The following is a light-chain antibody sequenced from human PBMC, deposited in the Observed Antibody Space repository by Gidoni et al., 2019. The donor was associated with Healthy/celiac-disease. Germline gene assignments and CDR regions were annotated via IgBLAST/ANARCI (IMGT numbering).Light chain of an antibody. J-gene: IGKJ2*01. CDR3: QQSYSTPVT. Sequence: DIQMTKSPSSLSASVGDRVTITCRASQSISSYVNWYQQKTGKAAKLLIYAASSLQSGVPSRFSGRGSGTDFTLTISSLQPEDFATYYCQQSYSTPVTFGQGAKLEIK. CDR2: AAS. V-gene: IGKV1-39*01. CDR1: QSISSY.